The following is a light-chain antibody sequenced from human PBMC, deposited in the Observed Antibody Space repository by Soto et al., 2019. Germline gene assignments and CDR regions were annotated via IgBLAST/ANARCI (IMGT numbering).Light chain of an antibody. V-gene: IGLV1-44*01. CDR2: TTN. CDR3: AAWDDSLTGMV. Sequence: QSVLTQPPSSSGTPGQRVTISCSGSGSNIGSNAVHWYQQFPGTAPKLLIYTTNQRPSGVPDRFSGSKSGTSASLAISGPQSEDEADYYCAAWDDSLTGMVFGGGTKVTVL. CDR1: GSNIGSNA. J-gene: IGLJ3*02.